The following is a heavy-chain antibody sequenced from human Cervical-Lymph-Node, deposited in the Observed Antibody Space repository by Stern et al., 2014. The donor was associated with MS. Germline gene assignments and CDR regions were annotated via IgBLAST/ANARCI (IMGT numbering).Heavy chain of an antibody. CDR1: GG. D-gene: IGHD3-10*01. CDR2: VIPFVGTS. J-gene: IGHJ5*02. V-gene: IGHV1-69*14. Sequence: QVQLVESGAEVKKPGSSVKVSCKSSGGISWVRQAPGQGLERMGGVIPFVGTSTYAQKIQGRVTITADTSTNTTYLHLSRLTSADTAVYYCARGSGDNWFGPWGQGTLVTVSS. CDR3: ARGSGDNWFGP.